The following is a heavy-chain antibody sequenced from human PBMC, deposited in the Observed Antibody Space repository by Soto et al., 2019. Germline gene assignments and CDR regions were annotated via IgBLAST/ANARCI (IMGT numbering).Heavy chain of an antibody. CDR3: ARERYQVISDGMDI. V-gene: IGHV1-2*02. J-gene: IGHJ6*02. CDR1: GYTFTGYY. D-gene: IGHD2-2*01. Sequence: QVQLVQSGADVKTPGASVRVSCKASGYTFTGYYVHWVREAPGQGLEWMGWINPETGATSYAQKFQGRVTLSRDTSINTAYLELSNLTFDDAAVYFCARERYQVISDGMDIWGQGTPVTVSS. CDR2: INPETGAT.